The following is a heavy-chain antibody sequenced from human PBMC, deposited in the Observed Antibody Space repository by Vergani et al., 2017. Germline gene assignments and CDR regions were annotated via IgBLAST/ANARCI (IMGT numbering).Heavy chain of an antibody. D-gene: IGHD3-10*01. Sequence: QVQLVQSGAEVQKPGASVKVSCKASGYTFTGYYMHWVRQAPGQGLEWMGWINPNSGGTNYAQKFQGRVTMTRDTSISTAYMELSRLRSDDTAVYYCARDHYYGSGSLGYFDYWGQGTLVTVSS. V-gene: IGHV1-2*02. CDR2: INPNSGGT. J-gene: IGHJ4*02. CDR3: ARDHYYGSGSLGYFDY. CDR1: GYTFTGYY.